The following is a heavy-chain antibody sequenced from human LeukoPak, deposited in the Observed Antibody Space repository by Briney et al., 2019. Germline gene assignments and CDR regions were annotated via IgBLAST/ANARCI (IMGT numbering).Heavy chain of an antibody. J-gene: IGHJ4*02. CDR1: GFTFSSYS. Sequence: GGSLRLSCAASGFTFSSYSMNWVRQAPGKGLEWVSSISSSSSYIYYADSVKGRFTISRDNAKNSLYLQMNSLRAEDTAVYYCARVLDGAAVAGTKGYWGQGTLVTVSS. V-gene: IGHV3-21*01. CDR2: ISSSSSYI. CDR3: ARVLDGAAVAGTKGY. D-gene: IGHD6-19*01.